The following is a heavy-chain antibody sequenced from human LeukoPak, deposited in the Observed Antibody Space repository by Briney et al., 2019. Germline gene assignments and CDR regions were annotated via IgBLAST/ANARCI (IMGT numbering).Heavy chain of an antibody. D-gene: IGHD3-9*01. Sequence: GGSLRLSCAASGFTFGTYWMHWVRQAPGKGLVWVSGVSSDASNTKYAASVKGRFTISRDNAENTLYLQMSSLRADDTAVYFCVRFHDIWTGNNPLWGQGTLVTVSS. CDR3: VRFHDIWTGNNPL. J-gene: IGHJ4*02. CDR1: GFTFGTYW. CDR2: VSSDASNT. V-gene: IGHV3-74*03.